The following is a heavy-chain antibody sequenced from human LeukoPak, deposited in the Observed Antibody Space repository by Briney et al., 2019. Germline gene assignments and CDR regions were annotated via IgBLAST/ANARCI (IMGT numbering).Heavy chain of an antibody. CDR2: MHHSGST. D-gene: IGHD3-9*01. J-gene: IGHJ4*02. CDR1: GYSISSGYY. V-gene: IGHV4-38-2*01. CDR3: ARHSGYDILTGYYPWYFDY. Sequence: SETLSLTCAVSGYSISSGYYCGWIRQSPGKGLEWIGSMHHSGSTDYNPSLKRRVTISVDTSKNQFSLKLRSVTAADTAVYYCARHSGYDILTGYYPWYFDYWGQGTLVTVSS.